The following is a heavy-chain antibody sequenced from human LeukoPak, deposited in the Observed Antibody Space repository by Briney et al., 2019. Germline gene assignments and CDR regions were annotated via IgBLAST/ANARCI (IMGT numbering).Heavy chain of an antibody. V-gene: IGHV4-30-2*01. Sequence: PSQTLSLTGAVTGGSISSGGYSWNWIRQPPGKGLEWIGYIYHSGSTYYNPSLKSRVTISVDRSKTQFSLKLSSVTAADTAVYYCASGGYSYGFDYWGQGTLVTVSS. CDR3: ASGGYSYGFDY. D-gene: IGHD5-18*01. J-gene: IGHJ4*02. CDR2: IYHSGST. CDR1: GGSISSGGYS.